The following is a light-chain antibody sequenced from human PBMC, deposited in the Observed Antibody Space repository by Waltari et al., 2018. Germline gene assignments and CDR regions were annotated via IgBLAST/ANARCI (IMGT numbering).Light chain of an antibody. J-gene: IGLJ3*02. CDR2: RND. CDR1: SSNIGSHI. CDR3: AAWDDTLNGRWE. V-gene: IGLV1-44*01. Sequence: QSVLTQPPSASATPGQRVTSSCSGSSSNIGSHIANWYQQVPGTTPKLLIYRNDQRPSGVPDRFSGSKSGTSASLAISGLRSEDEADYYCAAWDDTLNGRWEFGGGTKLTVL.